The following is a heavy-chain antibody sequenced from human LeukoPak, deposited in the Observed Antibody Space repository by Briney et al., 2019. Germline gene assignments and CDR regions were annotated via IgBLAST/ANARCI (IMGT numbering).Heavy chain of an antibody. V-gene: IGHV4-39*01. CDR2: IYYSGST. CDR1: GXSISSNNYY. J-gene: IGHJ4*02. Sequence: PSETLSLTCTVSGXSISSNNYYWGWTRQPPGRGLEWIGSIYYSGSTYNNPSLKSRVTISVDTTKNQFSLKLTSVTAADTAVYYCASSPSGYWWNFDCWGQGTLATVSS. CDR3: ASSPSGYWWNFDC. D-gene: IGHD3-22*01.